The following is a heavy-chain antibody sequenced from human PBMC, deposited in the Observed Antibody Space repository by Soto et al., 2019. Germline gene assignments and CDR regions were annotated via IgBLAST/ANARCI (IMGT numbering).Heavy chain of an antibody. D-gene: IGHD6-13*01. CDR3: ARAAAGTEWFDP. CDR1: GGSFSGYY. V-gene: IGHV4-34*01. J-gene: IGHJ5*02. Sequence: SETLSLTCAGYGGSFSGYYWSWIRQPPGKGLEWIGEINHSGSTNYNPSLKSRVTISVDTSKNQFSLKLSSVTAADTAVYYCARAAAGTEWFDPWGQGTLVTVSS. CDR2: INHSGST.